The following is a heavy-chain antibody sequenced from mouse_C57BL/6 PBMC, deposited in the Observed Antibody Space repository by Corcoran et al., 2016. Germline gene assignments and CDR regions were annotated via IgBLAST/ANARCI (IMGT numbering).Heavy chain of an antibody. V-gene: IGHV1-18*01. Sequence: EVQLQQSGPELVKPGASVKIPCKASGYTFTDYNMDWVKQSHGKSLEWIGDINPNNGGTIYNQKFKGKATLTVDKSSSTAYMELRSLTSEDTAVYYCARWDDGYFYYAMDYWGQGTSVTVSS. CDR3: ARWDDGYFYYAMDY. D-gene: IGHD2-3*01. CDR2: INPNNGGT. CDR1: GYTFTDYN. J-gene: IGHJ4*01.